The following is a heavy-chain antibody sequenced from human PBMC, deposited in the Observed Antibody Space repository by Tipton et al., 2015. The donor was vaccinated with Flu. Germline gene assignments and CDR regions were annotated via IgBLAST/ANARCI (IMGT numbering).Heavy chain of an antibody. CDR3: ARGRVGYSYGLPY. CDR2: ISYDGSNK. Sequence: SLRLSCAASGFTFSSYAMHWVRQAPGKGLEWVAVISYDGSNKYYADSVKGRFTISRDNSKNTLYLQMNSLRAEDTAVYYCARGRVGYSYGLPYWGQGPLVTVSS. V-gene: IGHV3-30-3*01. CDR1: GFTFSSYA. J-gene: IGHJ4*02. D-gene: IGHD5-18*01.